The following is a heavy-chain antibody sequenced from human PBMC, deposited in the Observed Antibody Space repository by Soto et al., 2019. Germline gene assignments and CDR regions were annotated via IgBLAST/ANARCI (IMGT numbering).Heavy chain of an antibody. V-gene: IGHV3-15*07. CDR2: IKSKSDGGTT. Sequence: GGSLRLSCAASGFTFSNAWMNWVRQAPGKGLEWVGRIKSKSDGGTTDYAAPVKGPFTISRDDSKHTLYLQMNSLKTEDTAVYYCTTPARWSPFDYWGQGTLVTVSS. J-gene: IGHJ4*02. CDR1: GFTFSNAW. CDR3: TTPARWSPFDY. D-gene: IGHD2-15*01.